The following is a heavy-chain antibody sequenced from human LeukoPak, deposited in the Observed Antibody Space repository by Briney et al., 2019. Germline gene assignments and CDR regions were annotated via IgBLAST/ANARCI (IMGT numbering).Heavy chain of an antibody. D-gene: IGHD4-17*01. CDR3: ARDDSYGDYPGFDY. CDR1: GFTFSNFA. CDR2: ISSGGAYT. V-gene: IGHV3-21*01. J-gene: IGHJ4*02. Sequence: GGSLRLSCAASGFTFSNFAMSWVRQAPGKGLEWVSSISSGGAYTYYADSVKGRFTISRDNAKNSLYLQMNSLRAEDTAVYYCARDDSYGDYPGFDYWGQGTLVTVSS.